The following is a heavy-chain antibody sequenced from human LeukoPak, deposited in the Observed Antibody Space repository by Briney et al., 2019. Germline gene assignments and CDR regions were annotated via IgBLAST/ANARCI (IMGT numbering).Heavy chain of an antibody. CDR1: GFTFSKSW. D-gene: IGHD3-3*01. CDR2: IKPDGSET. Sequence: GSLRLSCAASGFTFSKSWMTWVRQAPGKGLEWVPNIKPDGSETYYVDSVMGRFTISRDNAKNSVYLQMNSLRAEDTAVYYCARDRSISGVVTIDFWGQGTLVTVSS. CDR3: ARDRSISGVVTIDF. J-gene: IGHJ4*02. V-gene: IGHV3-7*01.